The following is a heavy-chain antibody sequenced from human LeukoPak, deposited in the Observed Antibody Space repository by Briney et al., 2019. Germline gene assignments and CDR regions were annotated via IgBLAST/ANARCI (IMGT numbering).Heavy chain of an antibody. D-gene: IGHD6-6*01. CDR3: ARVVPYSTSSVYYNYYYMDV. J-gene: IGHJ6*03. CDR2: ISSSSTYI. Sequence: GGSLRLSCAASGFTFSSYSMNWVRQAPGKGLEGVSSISSSSTYIYYADSVEGRFSISRDNAKNSLYLQMHSLRAEDTAVYYCARVVPYSTSSVYYNYYYMDVWGKGTTVTVSS. V-gene: IGHV3-21*01. CDR1: GFTFSSYS.